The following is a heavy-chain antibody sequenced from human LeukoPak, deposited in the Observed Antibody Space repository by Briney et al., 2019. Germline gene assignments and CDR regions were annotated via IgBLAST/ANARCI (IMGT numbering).Heavy chain of an antibody. J-gene: IGHJ4*02. Sequence: GGSLRLSCAASGFTFSSSGMSWVRQAPGKGLEWVSAISGSGGSTYYADSVKGRFTISRDNSKNTLYLQMNRLRAEDTAVYYCAIGPAVRGVINYYFDYWGQGTLVTVSS. D-gene: IGHD3-10*01. CDR1: GFTFSSSG. CDR3: AIGPAVRGVINYYFDY. CDR2: ISGSGGST. V-gene: IGHV3-23*01.